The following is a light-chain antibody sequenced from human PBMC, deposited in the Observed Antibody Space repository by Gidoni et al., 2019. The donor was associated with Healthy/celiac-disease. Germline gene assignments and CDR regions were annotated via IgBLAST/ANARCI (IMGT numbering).Light chain of an antibody. CDR1: QSVLYSSNTKNY. CDR3: QQYYSTPT. CDR2: WAS. V-gene: IGKV4-1*01. Sequence: DIVMTQSPDSLAVSLGERATINCKSSQSVLYSSNTKNYLAWYQQKPGQPPKLLIYWASTRESGVPDRFSGSWSGTDFTLTISSLQAEDVAVYYCQQYYSTPTFGQGTKVEIK. J-gene: IGKJ1*01.